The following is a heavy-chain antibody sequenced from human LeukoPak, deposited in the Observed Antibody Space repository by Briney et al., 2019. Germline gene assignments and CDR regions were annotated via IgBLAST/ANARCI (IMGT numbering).Heavy chain of an antibody. Sequence: TGGSLRLSCAASGFTFSSYSMNWVRQAPGKGLEWVSYISSSSSTIYYADSVKGRFTISRDNAKNSLYLQMNSLRAEDTAVYYCASGNIVVVVAATHAFDIWGQGTMVTVSS. D-gene: IGHD2-15*01. V-gene: IGHV3-48*04. J-gene: IGHJ3*02. CDR3: ASGNIVVVVAATHAFDI. CDR2: ISSSSSTI. CDR1: GFTFSSYS.